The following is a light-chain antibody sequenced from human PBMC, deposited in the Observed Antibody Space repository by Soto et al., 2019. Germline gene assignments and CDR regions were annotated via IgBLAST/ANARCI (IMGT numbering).Light chain of an antibody. CDR3: QQTESYPST. V-gene: IGKV1-12*02. CDR2: AAS. CDR1: RGIGDR. Sequence: DIQMTQSPSSLSAVVGDRVTITCRASRGIGDRLAWFQQKPGKAPQFLIQAASNLQSGVPSRFSGSGSGTEFILSINSLQPEDFATYYCQQTESYPSTFGGGTKVDIK. J-gene: IGKJ4*01.